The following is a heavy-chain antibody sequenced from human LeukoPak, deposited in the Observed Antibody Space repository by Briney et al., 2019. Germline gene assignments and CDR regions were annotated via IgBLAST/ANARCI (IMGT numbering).Heavy chain of an antibody. D-gene: IGHD6-19*01. CDR1: GYTFTSYY. Sequence: ASVKVSCKTSGYTFTSYYMHWVRQAPGQGLEWMGLNNPSSGTTGYAQKFQGRATMTRDASTSTVYMELSSLTSEDTAVYYCARDRGLLYGSSGCLDSWGQGTLVTVSS. CDR3: ARDRGLLYGSSGCLDS. V-gene: IGHV1-46*01. J-gene: IGHJ4*02. CDR2: NNPSSGTT.